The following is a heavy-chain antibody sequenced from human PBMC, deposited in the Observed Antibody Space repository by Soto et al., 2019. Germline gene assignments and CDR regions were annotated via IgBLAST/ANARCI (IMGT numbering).Heavy chain of an antibody. CDR1: GFTFSSYA. CDR3: AKTRTYGDYGHDAFDI. J-gene: IGHJ3*02. Sequence: QLGGSLRLSCAASGFTFSSYAMSWVRQAPGKGLEWVSAISGSGGSTYYADSVKGRFTISRDNSKNTLYLQMNSLRAEDTAVYYCAKTRTYGDYGHDAFDIWGQGTMVTVSS. V-gene: IGHV3-23*01. CDR2: ISGSGGST. D-gene: IGHD4-17*01.